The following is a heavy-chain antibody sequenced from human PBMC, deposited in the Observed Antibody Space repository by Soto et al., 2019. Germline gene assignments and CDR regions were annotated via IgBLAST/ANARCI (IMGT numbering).Heavy chain of an antibody. CDR3: ARVNYYGSGSYGDFHYYYAMDV. Sequence: ASVKVSCKASGYTFSSYDINWVRQAPGQGLEWMGWMTPNSGQTGYAQKFQGRVTMTRDTTIRTAYLELSGLTSEDTAVYYCARVNYYGSGSYGDFHYYYAMDVWGQGTTVTVSS. CDR2: MTPNSGQT. D-gene: IGHD3-10*01. J-gene: IGHJ6*02. CDR1: GYTFSSYD. V-gene: IGHV1-8*01.